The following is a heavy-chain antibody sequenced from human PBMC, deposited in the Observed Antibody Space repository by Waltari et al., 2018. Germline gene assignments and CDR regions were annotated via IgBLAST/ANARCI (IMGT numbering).Heavy chain of an antibody. D-gene: IGHD3-9*01. J-gene: IGHJ4*02. CDR2: IYHSGST. Sequence: QVQLQESGPGLVKPSETLSLTCAVSGYSISSGYYWGWIRQPPGKGLEWIGSIYHSGSTYYNPSLKSRVTISVDTSKNQFSLKLSSVTAADTAVYYCARHGLRYFDWLLYYFDYWGQGTLVTVSS. CDR3: ARHGLRYFDWLLYYFDY. CDR1: GYSISSGYY. V-gene: IGHV4-38-2*01.